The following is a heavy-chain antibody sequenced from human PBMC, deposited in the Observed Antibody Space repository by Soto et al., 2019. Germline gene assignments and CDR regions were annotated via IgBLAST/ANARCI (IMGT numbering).Heavy chain of an antibody. Sequence: GGSLRLSCAASGFTFSSYAMHWVRQAPGKGLEYVSAISSNGGSTYYANSVKGRFTISRDNSKNTLYLQMGSLRAEDMAVYYCASSEYDYGDYYYYYYMDVWGKGTTVTVSS. CDR1: GFTFSSYA. V-gene: IGHV3-64*01. D-gene: IGHD4-17*01. CDR3: ASSEYDYGDYYYYYYMDV. J-gene: IGHJ6*03. CDR2: ISSNGGST.